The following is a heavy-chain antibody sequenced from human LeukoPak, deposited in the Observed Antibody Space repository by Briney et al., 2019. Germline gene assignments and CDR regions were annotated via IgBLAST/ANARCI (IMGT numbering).Heavy chain of an antibody. J-gene: IGHJ4*02. Sequence: ASVKVSCKASGGTFSRYAISWVRQAPGQGLEWLGWISCYNGDTHYAQKFQGRVTMTTDTSTTTASMELRSLRSDDTALYYCARDPSNTSGRYAFFDYWGQGTLVTVSS. D-gene: IGHD6-19*01. CDR3: ARDPSNTSGRYAFFDY. CDR2: ISCYNGDT. V-gene: IGHV1-18*01. CDR1: GGTFSRYA.